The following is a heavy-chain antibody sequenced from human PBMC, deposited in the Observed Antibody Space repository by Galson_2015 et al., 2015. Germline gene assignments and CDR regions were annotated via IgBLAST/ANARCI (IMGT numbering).Heavy chain of an antibody. CDR1: GYTFTGYY. CDR2: INPNSGGT. J-gene: IGHJ5*02. D-gene: IGHD2-8*01. V-gene: IGHV1-2*06. CDR3: ARQCSQGDWFDP. Sequence: SVKVSCKASGYTFTGYYMHWVRQAPGQGLEWMGRINPNSGGTNYAQKFQGRVTMTRDTSISTAHMELSRLRSDDTAVYYCARQCSQGDWFDPWGQGTLVTVSS.